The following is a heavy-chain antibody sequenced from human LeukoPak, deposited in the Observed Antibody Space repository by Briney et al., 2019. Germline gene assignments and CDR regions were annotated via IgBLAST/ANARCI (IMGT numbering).Heavy chain of an antibody. J-gene: IGHJ4*02. CDR3: TRSVRNGHFDY. CDR1: GYTFTNYD. CDR2: MNPNNGNT. Sequence: GASVKVSCKASGYTFTNYDINWVRQASGQGLEWVGWMNPNNGNTGYAQKFQGRVTMTRSTSISTAYMELSSLRFEDTAVYFCTRSVRNGHFDYWGQGTLVTVSS. V-gene: IGHV1-8*01. D-gene: IGHD2-8*01.